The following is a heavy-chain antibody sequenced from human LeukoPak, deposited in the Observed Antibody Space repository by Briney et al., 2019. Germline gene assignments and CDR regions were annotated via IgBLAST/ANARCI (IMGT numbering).Heavy chain of an antibody. CDR1: GGSFSGYY. CDR2: INHSGST. J-gene: IGHJ4*02. CDR3: ARVRGGQGEPFDY. D-gene: IGHD1-14*01. Sequence: SETLSLTCAVYGGSFSGYYWSWIRQPPGKGLEWIGEINHSGSTNYNPSLKSRVTISVDTSKNQFSLKLSSVTAADTAVYYCARVRGGQGEPFDYWGQGTLVTVSS. V-gene: IGHV4-34*01.